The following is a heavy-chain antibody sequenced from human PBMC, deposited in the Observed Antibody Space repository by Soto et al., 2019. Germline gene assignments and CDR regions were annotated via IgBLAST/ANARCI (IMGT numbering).Heavy chain of an antibody. D-gene: IGHD3-3*01. Sequence: TLSLTCTVSGGSISSGDYYWSWIRQPPGKGLEWIGYIYYSGSTYYNPSLKSRVTISVDTSKNQFSLKLSSVTAADTAVYYCARVSVLRFLEWPRIDYWGQGTLVTVSS. CDR1: GGSISSGDYY. CDR3: ARVSVLRFLEWPRIDY. V-gene: IGHV4-30-4*01. J-gene: IGHJ4*02. CDR2: IYYSGST.